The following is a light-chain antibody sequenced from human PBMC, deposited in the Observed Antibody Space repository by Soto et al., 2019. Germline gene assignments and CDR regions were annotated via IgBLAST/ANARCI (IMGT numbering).Light chain of an antibody. CDR2: DAS. CDR1: RTVGSY. CDR3: QHRSSWPRLA. Sequence: EIVLTQSPATLSLSLAERATLSFRASRTVGSYLAWYQQKPGQAPRLLIYDASNRATGIPARFSGSGSGTDFTLTISSLVPEDFAVYYCQHRSSWPRLAFGGGTKVDIK. V-gene: IGKV3-11*01. J-gene: IGKJ4*02.